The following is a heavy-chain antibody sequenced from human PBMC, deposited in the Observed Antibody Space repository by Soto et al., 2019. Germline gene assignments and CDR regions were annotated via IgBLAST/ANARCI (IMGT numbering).Heavy chain of an antibody. CDR2: VYIGGET. J-gene: IGHJ4*02. CDR3: ARGRQAVGLEF. V-gene: IGHV4-4*07. D-gene: IGHD1-26*01. CDR1: DGSVSSAY. Sequence: XTLSLPCIVSDGSVSSAYWAWIRQPAGKGLEWLGRVYIGGETNYNPSLKSRLTMSLDTSKRQFSLWLSSVTAADTSVYYCARGRQAVGLEFWGLGTLVTVSS.